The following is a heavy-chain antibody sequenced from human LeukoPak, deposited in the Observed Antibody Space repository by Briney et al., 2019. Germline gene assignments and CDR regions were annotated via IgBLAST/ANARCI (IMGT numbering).Heavy chain of an antibody. CDR2: IWADGSNK. Sequence: GGSLRLSCAASGLIFSNYGMHWVRQAPGEGLGWVAVIWADGSNKIYADSVKGRFTISKDNSKNTLSLQMNSLRTDDTAVYYCATDLGSSPFDYWGQGTLVTVSS. CDR3: ATDLGSSPFDY. J-gene: IGHJ4*02. CDR1: GLIFSNYG. V-gene: IGHV3-33*01. D-gene: IGHD7-27*01.